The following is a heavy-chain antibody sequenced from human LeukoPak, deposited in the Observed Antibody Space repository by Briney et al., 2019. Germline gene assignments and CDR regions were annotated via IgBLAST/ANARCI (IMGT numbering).Heavy chain of an antibody. CDR1: GFTFSSYG. CDR3: ARLYGTYPGWFDP. J-gene: IGHJ5*02. CDR2: IWYDGSNK. D-gene: IGHD4-17*01. V-gene: IGHV3-33*01. Sequence: GGSLRLSCAASGFTFSSYGMHWVRQAPGKGLEWVAVIWYDGSNKYYADSVKGRFTISRDNSKNTQYLQMNSLRAEDTAVYYCARLYGTYPGWFDPWGQGTLVTVSS.